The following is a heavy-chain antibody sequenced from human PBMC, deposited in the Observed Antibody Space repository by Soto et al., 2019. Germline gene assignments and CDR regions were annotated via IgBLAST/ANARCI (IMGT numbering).Heavy chain of an antibody. D-gene: IGHD4-17*01. CDR1: GGPFSSYY. J-gene: IGHJ4*02. CDR2: IYYTGDT. CDR3: ARVQATVTSFDH. Sequence: SETLSLTCTVSGGPFSSYYWSWIWQPPGKGLEWIGYIYYTGDTNYNPSLKSRVTMSMDTSRNQFSLKLTSVTAADTAVYYCARVQATVTSFDHWGQGILVTVSS. V-gene: IGHV4-59*01.